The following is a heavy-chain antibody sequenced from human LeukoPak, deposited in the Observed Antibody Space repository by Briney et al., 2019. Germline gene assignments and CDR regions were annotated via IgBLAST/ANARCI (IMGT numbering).Heavy chain of an antibody. V-gene: IGHV1-18*01. D-gene: IGHD2-2*01. CDR1: GYTFTSYG. CDR2: ISAYNGNT. CDR3: ARQVGERPAGPGSGAFDI. Sequence: ASVKASCKASGYTFTSYGISWVRQAPGQGLEWRGWISAYNGNTNYAQKFQGRVTMTRDTSISTAYMELSRLRSDDTAVYYCARQVGERPAGPGSGAFDIWGQGTMVTVSS. J-gene: IGHJ3*02.